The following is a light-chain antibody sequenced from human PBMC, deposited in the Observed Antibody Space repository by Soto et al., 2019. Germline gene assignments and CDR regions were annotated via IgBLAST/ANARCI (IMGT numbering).Light chain of an antibody. J-gene: IGLJ1*01. V-gene: IGLV2-23*03. CDR1: SNDVGSYKI. CDR2: EGS. Sequence: QSALTQPASVSGSPGQSITISCTGTSNDVGSYKIVSWYQQYPGKAPKLMIYEGSKRPSGVSDRFSGSKSGNTASLTISGLQAEDEADYFCCSYAGGSNVFGTGTKLTVL. CDR3: CSYAGGSNV.